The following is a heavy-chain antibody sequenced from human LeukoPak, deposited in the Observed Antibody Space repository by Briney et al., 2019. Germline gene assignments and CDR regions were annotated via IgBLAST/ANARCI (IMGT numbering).Heavy chain of an antibody. V-gene: IGHV3-74*01. CDR3: ARDIPGGWFSP. D-gene: IGHD2-15*01. Sequence: GGSLRLSCAASGFTYSSHLMQWVRQGPRKGLVWVASINRDGSKTGYAGSVKGRFTISRDNAKNTLYLQMNNVGAEDTAVYYCARDIPGGWFSPWGQGTLVTVSS. CDR1: GFTYSSHL. J-gene: IGHJ3*01. CDR2: INRDGSKT.